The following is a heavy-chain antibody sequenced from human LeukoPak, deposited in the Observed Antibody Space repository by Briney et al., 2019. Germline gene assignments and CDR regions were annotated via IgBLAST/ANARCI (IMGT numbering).Heavy chain of an antibody. V-gene: IGHV1-69*13. Sequence: GASVKVSCKASGGTFSIYTISWVRQAPGQGLEWIGGIIPIFGTANYAQNFQGRVTITADESTSTAYMELSSLRSEDTAVYYCAKGGKYQLLYCYMDVWGKGTTVTVSS. CDR2: IIPIFGTA. CDR1: GGTFSIYT. CDR3: AKGGKYQLLYCYMDV. J-gene: IGHJ6*03. D-gene: IGHD2-2*02.